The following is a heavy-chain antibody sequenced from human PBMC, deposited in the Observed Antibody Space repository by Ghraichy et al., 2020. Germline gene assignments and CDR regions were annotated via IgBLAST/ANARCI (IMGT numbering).Heavy chain of an antibody. J-gene: IGHJ5*02. Sequence: SVKVSCKASGGTFSSYAISWVRQAPGQGLEWMGGIIPIFGTANYAQKFQGRVTITADESTSTAYMELSSLRSEDTAVYYCARDKGPICSGGSCYSGWFDPWGQGTLVTVSS. CDR2: IIPIFGTA. CDR3: ARDKGPICSGGSCYSGWFDP. CDR1: GGTFSSYA. D-gene: IGHD2-15*01. V-gene: IGHV1-69*13.